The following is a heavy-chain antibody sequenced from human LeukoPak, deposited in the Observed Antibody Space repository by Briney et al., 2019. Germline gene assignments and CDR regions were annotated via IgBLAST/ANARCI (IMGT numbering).Heavy chain of an antibody. D-gene: IGHD6-6*01. V-gene: IGHV3-20*04. CDR2: INWNGSST. CDR1: GFTFDDYG. Sequence: GGSLRLSCAASGFTFDDYGMSWVRQAPGKGLEWVSAINWNGSSTGYADSVKGRFTISRDNAKNSLYLKMNSLRVEDTAVYYCARGGAARPDFWGQGTLVTVSS. CDR3: ARGGAARPDF. J-gene: IGHJ4*02.